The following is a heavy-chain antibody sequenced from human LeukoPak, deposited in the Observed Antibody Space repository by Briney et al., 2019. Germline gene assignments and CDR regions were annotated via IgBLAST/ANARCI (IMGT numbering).Heavy chain of an antibody. CDR3: ARAEKFDYGGSMHFDY. CDR1: GYTFTSYG. J-gene: IGHJ4*02. Sequence: ASVKVSCKASGYTFTSYGISWVRQAPGQGLEWMGWISAYNGNTNYAQKLQGRVTMTTDTSTSTAYMELRSLRSDDTAVYYCARAEKFDYGGSMHFDYWGQGTLVTVSS. D-gene: IGHD4-23*01. CDR2: ISAYNGNT. V-gene: IGHV1-18*01.